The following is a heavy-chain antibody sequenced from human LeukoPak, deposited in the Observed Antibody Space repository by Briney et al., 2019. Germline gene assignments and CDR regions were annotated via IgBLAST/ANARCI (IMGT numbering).Heavy chain of an antibody. D-gene: IGHD5-18*01. Sequence: GALRLSCTASGFTFSSHWMTWVRQPPGKGLEWVANIKQDGSEKYYVDSVKGRFTISRDNAENSLYLQMNSLRAEDTAVYYCARDAVDTANAVWGQGTTVTVSS. CDR3: ARDAVDTANAV. J-gene: IGHJ6*02. V-gene: IGHV3-7*01. CDR2: IKQDGSEK. CDR1: GFTFSSHW.